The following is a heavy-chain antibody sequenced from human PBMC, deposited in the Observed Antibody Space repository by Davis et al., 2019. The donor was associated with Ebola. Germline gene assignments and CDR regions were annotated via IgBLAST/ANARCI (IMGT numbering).Heavy chain of an antibody. CDR3: ARGRHYDILTGYYKGDAFDI. CDR1: GGTFSSYS. V-gene: IGHV1-69*08. CDR2: IIPILGKA. D-gene: IGHD3-9*01. Sequence: AASVKVSCKASGGTFSSYSIHWLRQAPGQGPEWMGRIIPILGKADYVQKFQGRVTITADKSTSTAYMELSSLRSEDTAVYYCARGRHYDILTGYYKGDAFDIWGQGTMVTVSS. J-gene: IGHJ3*02.